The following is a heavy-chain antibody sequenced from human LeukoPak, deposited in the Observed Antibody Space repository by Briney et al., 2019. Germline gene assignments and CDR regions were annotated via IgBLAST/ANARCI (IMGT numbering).Heavy chain of an antibody. Sequence: GGSLRLSCAASGFTFSSYNMNWVRQAPGKGLEWVSSISSSDSYIYYADSVKGRFTISRDNAKNSLFLQMNSLRAEDTAVYYCARDLLGYNYYYMDVWGKGPTVTVSS. CDR2: ISSSDSYI. CDR1: GFTFSSYN. J-gene: IGHJ6*03. V-gene: IGHV3-21*01. D-gene: IGHD3-16*02. CDR3: ARDLLGYNYYYMDV.